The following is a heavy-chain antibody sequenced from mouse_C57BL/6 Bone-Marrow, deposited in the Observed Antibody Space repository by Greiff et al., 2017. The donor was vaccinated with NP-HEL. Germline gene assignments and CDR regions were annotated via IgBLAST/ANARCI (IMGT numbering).Heavy chain of an antibody. CDR3: ARWLLDYFDV. CDR1: GFTFSSYA. Sequence: EVMLVESGGGLVKPGGSLKLSCAASGFTFSSYAMSWVRQTPEKRLEWVATISDGGSYTYYPDNVKGRFTISRDNAKNNLYLQMSHLKSEDTAMYYCARWLLDYFDVWGTGTTVTVSS. J-gene: IGHJ1*03. CDR2: ISDGGSYT. V-gene: IGHV5-4*03. D-gene: IGHD2-3*01.